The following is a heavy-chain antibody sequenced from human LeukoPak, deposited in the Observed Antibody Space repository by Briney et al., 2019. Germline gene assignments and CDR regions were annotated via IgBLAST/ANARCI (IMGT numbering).Heavy chain of an antibody. V-gene: IGHV3-7*01. Sequence: TGGSLRLSCAASGFIFSTYWMSWVRQAPGKGLEWVANINQDESEKYYVDSVKGRFTISRDNAKKSLYLQMNSLRAEDTAVYYCVRERAGFDSWGQGTLVTVSS. CDR2: INQDESEK. J-gene: IGHJ4*02. CDR3: VRERAGFDS. CDR1: GFIFSTYW.